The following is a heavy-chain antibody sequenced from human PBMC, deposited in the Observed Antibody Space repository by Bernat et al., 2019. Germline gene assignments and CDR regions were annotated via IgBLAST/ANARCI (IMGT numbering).Heavy chain of an antibody. CDR3: ARDLEYYYDSSGYYYEGDY. D-gene: IGHD3-22*01. CDR1: GFTFSSYS. CDR2: ISSSSTI. Sequence: EVQLVESGGGLVQPGGSLRLSCAASGFTFSSYSMNWVRQAPGKGLEWVSYISSSSTIYYADSVKGRFTISRDNAKNSLYLQMNSLRAEDTAVYYCARDLEYYYDSSGYYYEGDYWGQGTLVTVSS. V-gene: IGHV3-48*01. J-gene: IGHJ4*02.